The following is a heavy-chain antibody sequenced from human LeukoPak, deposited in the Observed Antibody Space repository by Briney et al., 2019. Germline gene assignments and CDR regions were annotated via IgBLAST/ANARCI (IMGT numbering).Heavy chain of an antibody. V-gene: IGHV3-21*01. CDR3: ARVSSLAPNNYYYMDV. D-gene: IGHD1-1*01. J-gene: IGHJ6*03. CDR2: ISSSSSYI. CDR1: GFTFTSYS. Sequence: GGSLRLSCAASGFTFTSYSMNWVRQAPGKGLEWVSLISSSSSYIYYADSVKGRFTISRDNAKNSLYLQMNSLRAEDTAVYYCARVSSLAPNNYYYMDVWGKETTVTVSS.